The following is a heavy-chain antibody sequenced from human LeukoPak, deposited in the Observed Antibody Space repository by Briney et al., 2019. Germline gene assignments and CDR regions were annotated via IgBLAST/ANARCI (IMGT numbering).Heavy chain of an antibody. D-gene: IGHD2-2*02. V-gene: IGHV3-9*01. CDR1: GFTFDDYA. CDR3: AKDLDCSSTSCYSSPN. Sequence: SLRLSCAASGFTFDDYAMHWVRQAPGKGLEWVSGISWNSGSIGYADSVKGRFTISRDNAKNSLYLQMNSLRAEDTALYYCAKDLDCSSTSCYSSPNWGQGTLVTVSS. J-gene: IGHJ4*02. CDR2: ISWNSGSI.